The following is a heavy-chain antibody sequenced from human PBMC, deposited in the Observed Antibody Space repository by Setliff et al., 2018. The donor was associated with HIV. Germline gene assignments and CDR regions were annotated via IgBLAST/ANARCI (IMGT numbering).Heavy chain of an antibody. CDR2: IYHSGST. V-gene: IGHV4-38-2*01. D-gene: IGHD3-10*01. J-gene: IGHJ4*02. CDR1: GYSISSGYY. Sequence: SETLSLTCAVSGYSISSGYYWGWIRQPPGKGLEWIGSIYHSGSTYYNPSLKSRVTISVDTSKNQFSLKLSSVTAADTAVYYCAREAYGSGSYPRFGLDYWGQGTLVTVSS. CDR3: AREAYGSGSYPRFGLDY.